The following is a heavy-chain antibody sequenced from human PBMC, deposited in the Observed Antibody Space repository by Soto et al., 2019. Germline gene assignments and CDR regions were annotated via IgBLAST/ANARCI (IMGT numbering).Heavy chain of an antibody. CDR3: AKEGINVVVITTVISDGMDV. CDR2: ISHDGSNK. D-gene: IGHD3-22*01. V-gene: IGHV3-30*18. J-gene: IGHJ6*02. CDR1: GFTFSSYG. Sequence: GGSLRLSCAASGFTFSSYGMHWVRQAPGKGLEWVAVISHDGSNKYYADSVKGRFTISRDNSKNTLYLQMNSLRAEDTAVYYRAKEGINVVVITTVISDGMDVWGQGTTVTV.